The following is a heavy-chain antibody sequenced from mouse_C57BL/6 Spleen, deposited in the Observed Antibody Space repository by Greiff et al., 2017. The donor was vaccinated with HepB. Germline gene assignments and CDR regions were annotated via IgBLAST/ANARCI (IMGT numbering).Heavy chain of an antibody. Sequence: EVHLVESGGGLVKPGGSLKLSCAASGFTFSSYAMSWVRQTPEKRLEWVATISDGGSYTYYPDNVKGRFTISRDNAKNNLYLQMSHLKSEDTAMYYCARETDWYFDVWGTGTTVTVSS. CDR3: ARETDWYFDV. J-gene: IGHJ1*03. CDR1: GFTFSSYA. CDR2: ISDGGSYT. V-gene: IGHV5-4*01.